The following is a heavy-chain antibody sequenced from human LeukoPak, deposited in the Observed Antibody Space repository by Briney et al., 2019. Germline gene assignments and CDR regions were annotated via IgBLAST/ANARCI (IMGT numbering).Heavy chain of an antibody. D-gene: IGHD4-23*01. CDR2: ISSSGSTI. J-gene: IGHJ4*02. CDR3: ASEIRTRVETYFDY. V-gene: IGHV3-11*04. Sequence: NPGGSLRLSCAASGFTFSDYYMSWIRQAPGKGLEWVSYISSSGSTIYYADSVKGRFTISRDNAKNSLYLQMNSLRAEDTAVYYCASEIRTRVETYFDYGGQGTLVTVSS. CDR1: GFTFSDYY.